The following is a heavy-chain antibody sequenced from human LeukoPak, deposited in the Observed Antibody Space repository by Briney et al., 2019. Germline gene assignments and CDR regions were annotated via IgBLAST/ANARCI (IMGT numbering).Heavy chain of an antibody. V-gene: IGHV3-48*03. D-gene: IGHD2-21*02. CDR3: ARDKTPYCGGDCYAFDI. CDR2: ISRGGSST. CDR1: GVSYTSYE. Sequence: SLRLSCEGTGVSYTSYEKKRVSQAPVTGREWLSDISRGGSSTYYVDSVRGRFTISRDNAKNSLYLQMNSLRAEDTAVYYCARDKTPYCGGDCYAFDIWGQGTVVTVSS. J-gene: IGHJ3*02.